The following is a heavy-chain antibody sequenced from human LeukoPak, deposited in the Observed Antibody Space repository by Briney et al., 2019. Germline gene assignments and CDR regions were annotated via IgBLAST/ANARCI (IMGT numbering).Heavy chain of an antibody. CDR3: AKGPSYSNYDWFDP. CDR2: IRYDGSNK. D-gene: IGHD4-11*01. J-gene: IGHJ5*02. Sequence: PGGSLRLSCAASGFTFSSYGMHRVRQAPGKGLEWVAFIRYDGSNKYYADSVKGRFTISRDNSKNTLYLQMNSLRAEDTAVYYCAKGPSYSNYDWFDPWGQGTLVTVSS. V-gene: IGHV3-30*02. CDR1: GFTFSSYG.